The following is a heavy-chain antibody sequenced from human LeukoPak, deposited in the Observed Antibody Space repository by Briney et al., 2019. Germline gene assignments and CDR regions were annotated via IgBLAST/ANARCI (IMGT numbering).Heavy chain of an antibody. Sequence: SETLSLTCAVYGGSFSGYYWSWIRQPPGKGLEWIGEINHSGSTNYNPSLKSRVTISVDTFKNQFSQKLSSVTAADTAVYYCARHSRIAAAGFDYWGQGTLVTVSS. CDR3: ARHSRIAAAGFDY. V-gene: IGHV4-34*01. D-gene: IGHD6-25*01. CDR2: INHSGST. CDR1: GGSFSGYY. J-gene: IGHJ4*02.